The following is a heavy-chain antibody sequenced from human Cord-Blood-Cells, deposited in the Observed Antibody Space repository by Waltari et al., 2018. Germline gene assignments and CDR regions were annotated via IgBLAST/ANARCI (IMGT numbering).Heavy chain of an antibody. V-gene: IGHV1-18*01. CDR3: ARVRKTVTTYDAFDI. CDR2: ISAYKGNT. D-gene: IGHD4-4*01. Sequence: QVQLVQSGAEVKKPGASVKVSCKASGYTFTSYGISWVRQAPGQGLEWMGWISAYKGNTNYAQKLQGRVTITTETSTSTAYMELRSLRSDDTAVYYCARVRKTVTTYDAFDIWGQGTMVTVSS. J-gene: IGHJ3*02. CDR1: GYTFTSYG.